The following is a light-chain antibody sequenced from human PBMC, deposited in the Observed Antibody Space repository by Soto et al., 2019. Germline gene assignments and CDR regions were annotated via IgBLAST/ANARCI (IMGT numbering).Light chain of an antibody. Sequence: EIVLTQSPGTLSLSPGERATLSCRASQSVSSSHLAWYQQKPGQAPRLLIYGAFSRATGIPDRFSGSGSGTDFSLTISRLEPEDFAVYYCQQYGGSPLITFGQGTRLEIK. J-gene: IGKJ5*01. CDR3: QQYGGSPLIT. V-gene: IGKV3-20*01. CDR1: QSVSSSH. CDR2: GAF.